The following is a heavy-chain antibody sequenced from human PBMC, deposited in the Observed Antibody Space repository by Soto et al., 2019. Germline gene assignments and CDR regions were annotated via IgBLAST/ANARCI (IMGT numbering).Heavy chain of an antibody. Sequence: QVQLVESGGGVVQPGRSLRLSCAVSGFTFSSYSMHWVRQDPDMGLEWVAFISFAGNNKYYADPVKGRFTISRDNSNNMLYLEMNSLRPDDTAVYYCARDRQKALVVVAATGGFDYWGQGTPVTVSS. CDR3: ARDRQKALVVVAATGGFDY. V-gene: IGHV3-30*04. J-gene: IGHJ4*02. CDR1: GFTFSSYS. D-gene: IGHD2-15*01. CDR2: ISFAGNNK.